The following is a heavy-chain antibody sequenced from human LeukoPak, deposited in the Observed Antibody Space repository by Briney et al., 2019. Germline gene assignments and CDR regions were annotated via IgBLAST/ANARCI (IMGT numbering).Heavy chain of an antibody. CDR3: ARGGGPIVGYYSGGSCYPIYQRPGYYFDY. Sequence: SETLSLTCAVYGGSFSGYYWSWIRQPPGKGLEWIGEINHSGSTNYNPSLKSRVTISVDTSKNQFSLKLSSVTAADTAVYYCARGGGPIVGYYSGGSCYPIYQRPGYYFDYWGQGTLVTVSS. D-gene: IGHD2-15*01. J-gene: IGHJ4*02. CDR2: INHSGST. CDR1: GGSFSGYY. V-gene: IGHV4-34*01.